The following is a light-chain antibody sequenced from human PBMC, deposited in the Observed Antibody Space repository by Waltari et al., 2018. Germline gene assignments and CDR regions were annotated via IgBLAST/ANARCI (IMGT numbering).Light chain of an antibody. V-gene: IGKV3-20*01. J-gene: IGKJ4*01. CDR2: STY. CDR1: QTVSTIA. Sequence: ENVSTQSPGTLSLSPGGRATLSCRASQTVSTIALSWYQKKPGQAPRVFIYSTYNRATGIPDRFMGSGSGTNFTLTINGLAPEDFAMYYCQQYDGIVVTFGGGTKVEI. CDR3: QQYDGIVVT.